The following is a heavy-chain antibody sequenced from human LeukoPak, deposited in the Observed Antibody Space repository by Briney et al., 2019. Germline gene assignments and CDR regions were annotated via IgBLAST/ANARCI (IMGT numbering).Heavy chain of an antibody. CDR2: IYSGGST. D-gene: IGHD3-3*01. CDR3: ARLYYDFWSGYYTFDY. J-gene: IGHJ4*02. Sequence: GGSLRLSCAASGFTLNNYAMSWVRQAPGKGLEWVSVIYSGGSTYYADSVKGRFTISRDNSKNTLYLQMNSLRAEDTAVYYCARLYYDFWSGYYTFDYWGQGTLVTVSS. V-gene: IGHV3-53*01. CDR1: GFTLNNYA.